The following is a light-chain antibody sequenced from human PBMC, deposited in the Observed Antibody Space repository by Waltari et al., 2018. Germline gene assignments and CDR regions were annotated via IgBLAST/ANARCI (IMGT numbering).Light chain of an antibody. CDR2: QDT. J-gene: IGLJ3*02. CDR1: LLGNKY. CDR3: QALGTGAWV. Sequence: SYELTQPPSVSVSPGQTASITCSGDLLGNKYASWYQQKSGQSPLLVIYQDTNRPSGIPERFSGSKSGNAATLTISGTQAMDEADYYCQALGTGAWVFGGGTKLTVL. V-gene: IGLV3-1*01.